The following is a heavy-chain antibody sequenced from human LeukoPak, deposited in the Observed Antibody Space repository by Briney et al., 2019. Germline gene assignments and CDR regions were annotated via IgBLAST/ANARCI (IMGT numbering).Heavy chain of an antibody. CDR2: ISAYNGNT. V-gene: IGHV1-18*01. CDR3: ARDLGYCGGGSCYPMYYFDY. CDR1: HYTFTSYG. Sequence: ALVKVSCKASHYTFTSYGISWVRQAPGQGLEWMGWISAYNGNTNFAQKLQGRVTMTTDTSTSTAYMELRSLRSDDTAVYYCARDLGYCGGGSCYPMYYFDYWGQGTLVTVSS. J-gene: IGHJ4*02. D-gene: IGHD2-15*01.